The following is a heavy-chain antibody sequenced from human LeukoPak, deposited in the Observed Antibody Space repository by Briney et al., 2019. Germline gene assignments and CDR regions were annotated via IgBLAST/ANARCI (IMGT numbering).Heavy chain of an antibody. CDR2: MYISGSTNYNPSLSGST. J-gene: IGHJ4*02. V-gene: IGHV4-61*02. Sequence: SQTLSLTCTVSGGSISSGSYYWSWIRQPAGKGLEWIGRMYISGSTNYNPSLSGSTNYNPSLKSRVTISVDTSKNQFSLKLSSVTAADTAVYYCARGTTMIVADYYFDYWGQGTLVTVSS. D-gene: IGHD3-22*01. CDR3: ARGTTMIVADYYFDY. CDR1: GGSISSGSYY.